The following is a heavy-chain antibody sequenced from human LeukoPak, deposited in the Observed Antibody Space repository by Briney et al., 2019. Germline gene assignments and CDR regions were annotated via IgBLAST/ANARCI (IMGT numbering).Heavy chain of an antibody. J-gene: IGHJ4*02. CDR1: GYTFANFG. CDR2: ISVYNGNT. V-gene: IGHV1-18*01. D-gene: IGHD2-2*02. CDR3: ARTCSSSSCYMVH. Sequence: EASVKVSRKASGYTFANFGITWVRQAPGQGREWMGWISVYNGNTNYAQNLQGRVTLTTDTSTSTAYMELRSLRSDDTALYYCARTCSSSSCYMVHWGQGTLVTVSS.